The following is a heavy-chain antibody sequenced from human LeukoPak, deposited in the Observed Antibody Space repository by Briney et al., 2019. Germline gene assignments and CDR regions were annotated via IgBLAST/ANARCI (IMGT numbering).Heavy chain of an antibody. CDR2: MNPNSGNT. Sequence: ASVKVSCKASGYTFTSYDINWVRQATGQGLEWMGWMNPNSGNTGYAQKFQGRVTMTRNTSISTAYMELSSLRSEDMAVYYCARGDFAAADYYFDYWGQGTLVTVSS. V-gene: IGHV1-8*01. CDR3: ARGDFAAADYYFDY. D-gene: IGHD6-13*01. J-gene: IGHJ4*02. CDR1: GYTFTSYD.